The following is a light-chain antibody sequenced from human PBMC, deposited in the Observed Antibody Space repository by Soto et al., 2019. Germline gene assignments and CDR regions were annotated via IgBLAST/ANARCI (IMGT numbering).Light chain of an antibody. CDR1: QDIGKF. V-gene: IGKV1-33*01. CDR3: QQYDNVVFT. J-gene: IGKJ3*01. CDR2: DGS. Sequence: DVQMTQSPPSLSASVGDRITITCQASQDIGKFLNWYQQKPGKAPKILIYDGSNLETGVPGRFSGGGSGTHFTFTISSLHPEDIGTYYCQQYDNVVFTFGPGTKVDLK.